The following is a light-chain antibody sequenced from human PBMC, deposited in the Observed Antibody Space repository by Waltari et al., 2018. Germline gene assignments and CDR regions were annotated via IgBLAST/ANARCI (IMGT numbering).Light chain of an antibody. CDR3: QKYGSLPAT. J-gene: IGKJ1*01. V-gene: IGKV3-20*01. CDR1: QSISKY. Sequence: ILLTQSPRTLSLSPGQTATLPCRASQSISKYLAWYRQKPGQAPRLLIYDASIRATGIPDRFSGSGYGTDFSLTISRLEPEDYAVYYCQKYGSLPATFGRGTKVEIK. CDR2: DAS.